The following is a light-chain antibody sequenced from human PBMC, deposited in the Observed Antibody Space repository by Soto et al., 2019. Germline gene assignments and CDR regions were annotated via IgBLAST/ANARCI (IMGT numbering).Light chain of an antibody. J-gene: IGKJ3*01. CDR2: GAS. Sequence: ELVMTQSPATLSLSPGERATLSCRASQSLGNNLAWYQQKPGQAPRLLIYGASTRAIGIPARFIGSGYGTYFTLTISILQSEDFAVYYCQRYTNWPPVFTVGPGTKVDL. V-gene: IGKV3-15*01. CDR1: QSLGNN. CDR3: QRYTNWPPVFT.